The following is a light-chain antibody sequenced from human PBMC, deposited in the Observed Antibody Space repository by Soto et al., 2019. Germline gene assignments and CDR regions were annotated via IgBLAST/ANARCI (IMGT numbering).Light chain of an antibody. V-gene: IGKV1-5*03. J-gene: IGKJ1*01. CDR2: KAS. CDR3: QQYNTYSRT. CDR1: QSISSW. Sequence: DIQMTQSPSTVSASVGDRDTITCRASQSISSWLAWYQQKPGKAPKHLIFKASSLESGVPSRFSGSGSGTEFTLTISSLQPDDFATYYCQQYNTYSRTFGQGTKVEIK.